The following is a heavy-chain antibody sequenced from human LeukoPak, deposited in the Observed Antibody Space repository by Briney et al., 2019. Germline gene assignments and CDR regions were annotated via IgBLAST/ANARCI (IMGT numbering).Heavy chain of an antibody. D-gene: IGHD5-24*01. CDR3: AKPLERTTIWIGSDS. J-gene: IGHJ4*02. CDR2: ITGSGGGT. Sequence: GGSLRLSCAASGFTFSSYAMSWVRQAPGKGLEWVSGITGSGGGTYYADSVKGRFTISRDNSKNTLYLQMNSLRAEDTAVYYCAKPLERTTIWIGSDSWGQGTLVTVSS. V-gene: IGHV3-23*01. CDR1: GFTFSSYA.